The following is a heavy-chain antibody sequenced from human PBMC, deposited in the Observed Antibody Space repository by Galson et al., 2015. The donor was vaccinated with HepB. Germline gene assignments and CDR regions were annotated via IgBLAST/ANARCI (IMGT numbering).Heavy chain of an antibody. J-gene: IGHJ4*03. CDR1: GGTFSSYA. CDR3: ASGYSSPGGY. CDR2: IIPIFGTA. Sequence: SVKVSCKASGGTFSSYAISWVRQAPGQGLEWMVGIIPIFGTANYAQKFQGRVTITADESTSTAYMELSSLRSEDTAVDYCASGYSSPGGYWGQGTLVTVSS. D-gene: IGHD6-13*01. V-gene: IGHV1-69*13.